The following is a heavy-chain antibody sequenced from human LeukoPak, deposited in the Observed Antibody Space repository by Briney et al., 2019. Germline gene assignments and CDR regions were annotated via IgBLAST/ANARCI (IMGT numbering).Heavy chain of an antibody. D-gene: IGHD2-2*01. CDR3: ARDNRQYCSSTSCYVFDY. V-gene: IGHV4/OR15-8*01. CDR1: GGSISSYNY. CDR2: IYHTATT. Sequence: PSETLSLTCVVSGGSISSYNYWRWVRQPPGKGLEWIGEIYHTATTKYNPSLRSRVTMSVDNSKDQFSLKLSSVTAADTAVYYCARDNRQYCSSTSCYVFDYWGQGSLVTVSS. J-gene: IGHJ4*02.